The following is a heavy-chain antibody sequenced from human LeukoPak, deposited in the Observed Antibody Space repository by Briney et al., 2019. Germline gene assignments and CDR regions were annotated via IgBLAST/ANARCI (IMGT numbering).Heavy chain of an antibody. CDR3: ARGEDIVVVTAPRGDAFDI. V-gene: IGHV1-2*04. J-gene: IGHJ3*02. CDR2: INPNSGGT. Sequence: ASVKVSRTASGYTFTGYYMHWVRQAPGQGLEWMGWINPNSGGTNYAQKFQGWVTMTRDTSISTAYMELSRLRSDDTAVYYCARGEDIVVVTAPRGDAFDIWGQGTMVTVSS. CDR1: GYTFTGYY. D-gene: IGHD2-21*02.